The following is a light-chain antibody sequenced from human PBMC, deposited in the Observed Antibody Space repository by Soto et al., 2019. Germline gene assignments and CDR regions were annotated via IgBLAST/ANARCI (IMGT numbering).Light chain of an antibody. CDR1: QNISSRY. Sequence: EIVLTQSPGTLSLSPGERATLSCRASQNISSRYVAWYQQKPGQAPRLLISGASSRAAGIPDRFSGGGSGPDCTLTIARLEAEDFVVYYCQQYGLLPRTFGQGTKVQI. CDR2: GAS. V-gene: IGKV3-20*01. CDR3: QQYGLLPRT. J-gene: IGKJ1*01.